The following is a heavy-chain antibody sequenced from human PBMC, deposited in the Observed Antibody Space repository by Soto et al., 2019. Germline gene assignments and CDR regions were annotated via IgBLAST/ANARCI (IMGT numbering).Heavy chain of an antibody. CDR1: GYSFTSYW. CDR2: INPSDSYT. J-gene: IGHJ5*02. Sequence: GESLKISCQGSGYSFTSYWIGWVRQRPGKGLEWMGRINPSDSYTTYSPSFQGHVTISTDKSISTAHLQWSSLKASDTAMYYCGRVRVDKAEGWFDPWGQGTLVTVSS. V-gene: IGHV5-10-1*01. D-gene: IGHD5-12*01. CDR3: GRVRVDKAEGWFDP.